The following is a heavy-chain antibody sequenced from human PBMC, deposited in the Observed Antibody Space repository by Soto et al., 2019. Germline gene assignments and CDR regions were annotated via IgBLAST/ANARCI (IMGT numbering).Heavy chain of an antibody. D-gene: IGHD6-19*01. CDR1: GDSISSYY. CDR3: ALRSMAVVPEY. J-gene: IGHJ4*02. V-gene: IGHV4-59*01. Sequence: QVQLQESGPGLVKPSETLSLTCAVSGDSISSYYCMWIRQPPGKELESIGYLYYGRSANYNPSLKSRVTLSVDTSSNQCSLTLSSMTAADTAVYYCALRSMAVVPEYWGQGTLVTVSS. CDR2: LYYGRSA.